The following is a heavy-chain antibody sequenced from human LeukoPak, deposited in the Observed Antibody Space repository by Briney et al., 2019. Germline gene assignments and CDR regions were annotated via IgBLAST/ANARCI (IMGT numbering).Heavy chain of an antibody. CDR1: GGSISSSSYY. CDR2: IYCSGST. D-gene: IGHD3-22*01. V-gene: IGHV4-39*01. J-gene: IGHJ4*02. Sequence: SETLSLTCTVSGGSISSSSYYWGWIRPPPGKGLEWIGSIYCSGSTYYNPSLKSRVTISVDTSKNQYSLKLRSATAADTAVYYCARHGDYYDGSGYYSLHYFDYWGQGTLVTVSS. CDR3: ARHGDYYDGSGYYSLHYFDY.